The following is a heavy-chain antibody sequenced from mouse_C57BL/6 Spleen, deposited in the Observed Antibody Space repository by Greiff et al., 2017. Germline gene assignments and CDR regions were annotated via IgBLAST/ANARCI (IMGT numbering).Heavy chain of an antibody. Sequence: EVKLVESEGGLVQPGSSMKLSCTASGFTFSDYYMAWVRQVPEKGLEWVANINYDGSSTYYLDSLKSRFIISRDNAKNILYLQMSSLKSEDTATYYCARDSLRGAMDYWGQGTSVTVSS. CDR3: ARDSLRGAMDY. D-gene: IGHD1-1*01. J-gene: IGHJ4*01. V-gene: IGHV5-16*01. CDR2: INYDGSST. CDR1: GFTFSDYY.